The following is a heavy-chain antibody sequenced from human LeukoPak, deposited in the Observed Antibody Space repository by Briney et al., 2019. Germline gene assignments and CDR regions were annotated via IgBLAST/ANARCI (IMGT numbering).Heavy chain of an antibody. J-gene: IGHJ4*02. D-gene: IGHD6-13*01. CDR3: ARTVRLAAAGTGFDY. Sequence: SETLSLTCIVSGGSISSSIYYWAWVRQPPGKGLEWIGTVFYNGATQYSPSLRSRVTISIDTSTNQFSLRLTSVTAADTAVYYCARTVRLAAAGTGFDYWGQGTLVTVSS. CDR2: VFYNGAT. V-gene: IGHV4-39*07. CDR1: GGSISSSIYY.